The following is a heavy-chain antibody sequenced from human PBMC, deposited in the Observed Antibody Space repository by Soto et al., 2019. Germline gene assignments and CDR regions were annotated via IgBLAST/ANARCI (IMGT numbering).Heavy chain of an antibody. Sequence: QVQLQQWGAGLLKPSETLSLTCAVYGGSFSGYYWSWIRQPPGKGLEWIGEINHSGSTNYNPSLKRRDTISVDTSKNQFSLKLSSVTAADTAVYYCARGRYYYGSGSYYVYGMDVWGQGTTVTVSS. D-gene: IGHD3-10*01. CDR2: INHSGST. CDR1: GGSFSGYY. CDR3: ARGRYYYGSGSYYVYGMDV. J-gene: IGHJ6*02. V-gene: IGHV4-34*01.